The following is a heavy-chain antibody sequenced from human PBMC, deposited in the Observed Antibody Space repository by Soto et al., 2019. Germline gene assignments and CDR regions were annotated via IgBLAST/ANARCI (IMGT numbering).Heavy chain of an antibody. Sequence: VQLVQSGAEVKKPGSSVKVSCKASGGTFSSYTISWVRQAPGQGLEWMGRIIPILGIANYAQKFQGRVTITADKSTSTAYMELSSLRSEDTAVYYCARDPPIAAHLFDPWGQGTLVTVSS. J-gene: IGHJ5*02. CDR3: ARDPPIAAHLFDP. CDR1: GGTFSSYT. D-gene: IGHD6-6*01. CDR2: IIPILGIA. V-gene: IGHV1-69*08.